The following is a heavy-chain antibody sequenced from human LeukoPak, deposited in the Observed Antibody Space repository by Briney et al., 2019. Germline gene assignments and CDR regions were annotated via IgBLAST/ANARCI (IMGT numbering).Heavy chain of an antibody. J-gene: IGHJ4*02. CDR3: AKGSYSSGSNYFDY. V-gene: IGHV3-9*03. CDR1: GFTFDDYA. Sequence: GGSLRLSCAASGFTFDDYAMHWVRRAPGKGLEWVSGISWNSGSIGYADSVKGRFTISRDNAKNSLYLQMNSLRAEDMALYYCAKGSYSSGSNYFDYWGQGTLVTVSS. D-gene: IGHD6-19*01. CDR2: ISWNSGSI.